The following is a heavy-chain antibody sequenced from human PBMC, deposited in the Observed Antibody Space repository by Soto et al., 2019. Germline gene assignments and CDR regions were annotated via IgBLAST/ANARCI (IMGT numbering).Heavy chain of an antibody. D-gene: IGHD3-10*01. CDR1: GGSISSLNW. Sequence: SETLSLTRVVSGGSISSLNWWTWVRQPPGKGLEWIGEIYYSGSTNYNPSLKSRVTISVDKSKNHFSLKLTSVTAADTAVYYCARKGSGSYYLFDPWGQGTLVTVSS. J-gene: IGHJ5*02. V-gene: IGHV4-4*02. CDR2: IYYSGST. CDR3: ARKGSGSYYLFDP.